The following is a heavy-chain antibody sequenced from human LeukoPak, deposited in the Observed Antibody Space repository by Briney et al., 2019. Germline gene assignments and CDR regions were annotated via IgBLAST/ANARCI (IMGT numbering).Heavy chain of an antibody. D-gene: IGHD5-18*01. J-gene: IGHJ4*02. V-gene: IGHV3-33*01. CDR2: IWYDGSNK. CDR1: GFTFSSYG. Sequence: PGRSLRLSCAASGFTFSSYGMHWVRQAPGKGLEWVAVIWYDGSNKYYADSVKGRFTISRDNSKNTLYLQMNSLRAEDTAVYYCARAFSAAMVTFYFDYWGQGTLVTVSS. CDR3: ARAFSAAMVTFYFDY.